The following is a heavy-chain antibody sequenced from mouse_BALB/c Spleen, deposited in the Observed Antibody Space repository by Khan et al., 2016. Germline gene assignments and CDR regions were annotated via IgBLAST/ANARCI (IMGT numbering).Heavy chain of an antibody. V-gene: IGHV3-2*02. CDR2: ISYSGST. Sequence: EVQLVESGPGLVKPSQSLSLTCTVTGYSITSDYAWNWIRQFPGNKLEWMGYISYSGSTSYNPSLKSRTSITRDTSKNQFFLQLNSVTTEDTATYYCARDYGSSLDYWGQGTTLTVSS. CDR3: ARDYGSSLDY. J-gene: IGHJ2*01. D-gene: IGHD1-1*01. CDR1: GYSITSDYA.